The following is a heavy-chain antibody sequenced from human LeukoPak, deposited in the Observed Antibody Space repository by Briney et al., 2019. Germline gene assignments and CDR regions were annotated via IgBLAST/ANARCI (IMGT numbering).Heavy chain of an antibody. J-gene: IGHJ6*02. CDR3: ARRGYSTYGMDV. Sequence: GGSLRLSCAASGFTFSSYWMHWVRQAPGKRLEWVSYISSSSSTIKYADSVKGRFTISRDNAKNSLYLQMNSLRAEDTAVYYCARRGYSTYGMDVWGQGTTVTVSS. D-gene: IGHD5-18*01. CDR1: GFTFSSYW. V-gene: IGHV3-48*04. CDR2: ISSSSSTI.